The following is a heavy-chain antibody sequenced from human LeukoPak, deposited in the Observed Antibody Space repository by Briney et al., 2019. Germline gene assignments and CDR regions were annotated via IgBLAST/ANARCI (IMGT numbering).Heavy chain of an antibody. J-gene: IGHJ4*02. CDR3: ARLGSGSASPLFDY. CDR1: GDSISSYY. D-gene: IGHD3-22*01. Sequence: SETLSLTCTVSGDSISSYYWSWIRQPPGKGLEWIGYMYNSKTTNYNPSLKSRVTISLDTSMNQCSLKLSSVTAADTAVYYCARLGSGSASPLFDYWGQGTLVTVSS. V-gene: IGHV4-59*01. CDR2: MYNSKTT.